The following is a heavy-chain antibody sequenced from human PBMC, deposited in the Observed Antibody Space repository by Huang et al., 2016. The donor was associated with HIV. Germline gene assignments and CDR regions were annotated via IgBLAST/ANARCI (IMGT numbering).Heavy chain of an antibody. Sequence: YYSDSVKGRFTISRDTSNNMVYLNMSSLRSDDTAVYYCVKAEREALWFGELSAYLDYWGQGTPVTVSS. V-gene: IGHV3-30*02. D-gene: IGHD3-10*01. CDR3: VKAEREALWFGELSAYLDY. J-gene: IGHJ4*02.